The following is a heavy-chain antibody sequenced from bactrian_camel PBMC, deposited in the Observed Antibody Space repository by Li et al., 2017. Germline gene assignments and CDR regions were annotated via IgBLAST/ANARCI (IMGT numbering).Heavy chain of an antibody. CDR2: INSGRAT. Sequence: VQLVESGGTLVQPGESLRLSCVVSAATFRRDAMMWVRQAQGKGLEWVGTINSGRATYYTDSVKGRFTISRDNAKNTLYLQMDSLKPDDTAMYYCAAPSGSGCYLSCSPYAYWCQGTQVTVS. CDR1: AATFRRDA. CDR3: AAPSGSGCYLSCSPYAY. D-gene: IGHD3*01. J-gene: IGHJ4*01. V-gene: IGHV3S40*01.